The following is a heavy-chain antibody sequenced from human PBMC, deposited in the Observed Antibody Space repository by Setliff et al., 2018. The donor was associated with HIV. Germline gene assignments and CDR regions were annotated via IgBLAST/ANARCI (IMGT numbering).Heavy chain of an antibody. Sequence: SETLSLTCTVSGGSISSGGYYWSWIRHLPGRGLEWIGYIYYSGTTSYNPSLKRRLTISLDSSKNQFSLNLRSVTAADTAVYYWSRGHFYDTLTGFYFDYWGQGALVTVSS. CDR3: SRGHFYDTLTGFYFDY. CDR1: GGSISSGGYY. D-gene: IGHD3-9*01. V-gene: IGHV4-31*03. CDR2: IYYSGTT. J-gene: IGHJ4*02.